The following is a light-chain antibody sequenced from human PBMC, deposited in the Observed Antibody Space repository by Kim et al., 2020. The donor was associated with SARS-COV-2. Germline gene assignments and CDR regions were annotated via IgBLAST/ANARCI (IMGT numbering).Light chain of an antibody. CDR2: LNSDGSH. V-gene: IGLV4-69*01. CDR3: QTWVTGLWV. CDR1: NGHIGYA. Sequence: SVKTTCTLSNGHIGYAIAGHQQQQEKGTGYLMKLNSDGSHSKGDGIPDRFSGSSSGAERYLTISSLQSEDDADYYCQTWVTGLWVFGGGTQLTVL. J-gene: IGLJ3*02.